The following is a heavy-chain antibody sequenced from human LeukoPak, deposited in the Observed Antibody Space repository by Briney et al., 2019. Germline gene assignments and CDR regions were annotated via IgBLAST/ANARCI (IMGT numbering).Heavy chain of an antibody. Sequence: GGSLRLSCAASGFTFSKCGMHWVRQAPGKGLEWVAFIRNDGSAKYYADSVKGRFTISRDNSKNTLFLQMNSLRPEDTAIYYCAKDLEYSSSFNWFDPWGQGNLVTVSS. J-gene: IGHJ5*02. CDR3: AKDLEYSSSFNWFDP. D-gene: IGHD6-6*01. V-gene: IGHV3-30*02. CDR2: IRNDGSAK. CDR1: GFTFSKCG.